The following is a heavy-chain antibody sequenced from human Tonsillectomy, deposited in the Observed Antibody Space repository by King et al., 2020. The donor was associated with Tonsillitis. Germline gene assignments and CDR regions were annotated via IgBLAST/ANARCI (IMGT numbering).Heavy chain of an antibody. D-gene: IGHD6-19*01. Sequence: VQLVQSGSELKKPGASVKVSCKASGYTFTTYSINWVRQAPGQGLQWMGWINTNTGNPTFAQGFTGRFVFSLDTSVSTAYLQINSLKAEDTAVYYCARGRVAVAGTSLYYFDYWGQGTLVTVSS. CDR1: GYTFTTYS. CDR3: ARGRVAVAGTSLYYFDY. V-gene: IGHV7-4-1*02. J-gene: IGHJ4*02. CDR2: INTNTGNP.